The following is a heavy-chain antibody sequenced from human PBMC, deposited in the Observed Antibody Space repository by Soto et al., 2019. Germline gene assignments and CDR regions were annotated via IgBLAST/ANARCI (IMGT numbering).Heavy chain of an antibody. V-gene: IGHV1-2*04. CDR1: GYTFTGYY. J-gene: IGHJ6*02. CDR3: ARGAGYCSGGSCYSSYYYYYGMDV. CDR2: INPNSGGT. D-gene: IGHD2-15*01. Sequence: GASVKVSCKASGYTFTGYYMHWVRQAPGQGLEWMGWINPNSGGTNYAQKFQGWVTMTRDTSISTAYMELSRLRSDDTAVYYCARGAGYCSGGSCYSSYYYYYGMDVWGQGTTVTVSS.